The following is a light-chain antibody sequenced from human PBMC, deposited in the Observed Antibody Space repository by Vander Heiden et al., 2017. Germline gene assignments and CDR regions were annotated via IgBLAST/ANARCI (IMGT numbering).Light chain of an antibody. J-gene: IGKJ2*01. Sequence: DIQMTQSPSSLSASVGDRVTITCRASHDIDKWLAWYQQKPGKAPKSLIFATSALQSGVPSRFSGSRSGTDFTLTISNLQPEDFATYHCQQYHSLPYTFGQGTKLEIK. V-gene: IGKV1D-16*01. CDR2: ATS. CDR1: HDIDKW. CDR3: QQYHSLPYT.